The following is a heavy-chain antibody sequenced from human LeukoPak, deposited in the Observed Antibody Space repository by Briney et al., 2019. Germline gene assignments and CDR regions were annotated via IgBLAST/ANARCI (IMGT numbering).Heavy chain of an antibody. J-gene: IGHJ4*02. CDR1: GFTFSSYA. CDR2: ISGSGGST. CDR3: AKDHTQLGYCSSTSCYPGDY. Sequence: GGSLRLSCAASGFTFSSYAMSWVRQAPGKGLEWVSAISGSGGSTYYADSVKGRFTISRDNSKNTLYLQMNSLRAEDTAVYYCAKDHTQLGYCSSTSCYPGDYWGQGTLVTVSS. D-gene: IGHD2-2*01. V-gene: IGHV3-23*01.